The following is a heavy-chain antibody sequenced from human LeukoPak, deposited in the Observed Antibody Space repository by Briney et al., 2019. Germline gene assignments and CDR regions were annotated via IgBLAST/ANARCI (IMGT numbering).Heavy chain of an antibody. Sequence: SETLSLTCTVSGGSISSGDYYWSWIRQPPGKGLEWIGYIYYSGSTYYNPSLKSRVTISVDTSKNQFSLKLSSVTAADTAVYYCARGGPYSSSWYNWFDPWSQGTLVTVSS. CDR3: ARGGPYSSSWYNWFDP. CDR1: GGSISSGDYY. J-gene: IGHJ5*02. V-gene: IGHV4-30-4*01. D-gene: IGHD6-13*01. CDR2: IYYSGST.